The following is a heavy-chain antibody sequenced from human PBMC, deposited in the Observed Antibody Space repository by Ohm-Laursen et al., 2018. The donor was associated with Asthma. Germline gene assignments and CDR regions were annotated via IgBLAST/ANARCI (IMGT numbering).Heavy chain of an antibody. Sequence: SLRLSCAASGYTFSRYSIHWVRQIPGKGLEWVASISIASSFIYYADSVRGRFTTSRDNARNSVYLQMNSLRVEDTVLYYCARNGPEWELPGREYSLHHWGEGTLVTVSS. J-gene: IGHJ1*01. CDR3: ARNGPEWELPGREYSLHH. CDR1: GYTFSRYS. V-gene: IGHV3-21*01. D-gene: IGHD1-26*01. CDR2: ISIASSFI.